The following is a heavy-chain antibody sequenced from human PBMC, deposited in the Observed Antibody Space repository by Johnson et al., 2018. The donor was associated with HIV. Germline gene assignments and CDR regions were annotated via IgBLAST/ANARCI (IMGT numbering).Heavy chain of an antibody. J-gene: IGHJ3*02. CDR3: ASLLIFDI. V-gene: IGHV3-23*04. D-gene: IGHD3-16*01. CDR1: GFPFSSYA. CDR2: ISGGGDGT. Sequence: VQLVESGGGVVRPGGSLRLSCAASGFPFSSYAMSWVRQAPGKGLEWVSGISGGGDGTNYAASVKGRLTISRDNFKNTLYLQMNSLRAEDTAVYYCASLLIFDIWGQGTMVTVSS.